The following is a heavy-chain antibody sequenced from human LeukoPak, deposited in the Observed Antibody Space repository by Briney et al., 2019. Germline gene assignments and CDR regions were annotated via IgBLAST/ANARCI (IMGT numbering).Heavy chain of an antibody. Sequence: PGESLRLSCEASTFTFSTYWMHWVRQAPGKGLVWVSYINGDGSSSNYADSVKGRLTISRDNAKNTLYLQMNSLRAEDTAVYYCATGSGTYYDSWGQGTLVTVSS. D-gene: IGHD3-10*01. CDR3: ATGSGTYYDS. V-gene: IGHV3-74*01. J-gene: IGHJ4*02. CDR1: TFTFSTYW. CDR2: INGDGSSS.